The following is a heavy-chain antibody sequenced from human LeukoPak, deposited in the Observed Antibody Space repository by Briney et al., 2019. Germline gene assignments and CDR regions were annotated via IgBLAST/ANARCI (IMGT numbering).Heavy chain of an antibody. CDR3: AKDSRRMVTRGDYFDY. CDR1: GFTFSSYA. V-gene: IGHV3-23*01. D-gene: IGHD4-23*01. J-gene: IGHJ4*02. CDR2: ISGSGGST. Sequence: PGGSLGLSCAASGFTFSSYAMSWVRQAPGQGLEWVSAISGSGGSTYYADSVKGRFTISRDNSKNTLYLQMNSLRAEDTAVYYCAKDSRRMVTRGDYFDYWGQGTLVTVSS.